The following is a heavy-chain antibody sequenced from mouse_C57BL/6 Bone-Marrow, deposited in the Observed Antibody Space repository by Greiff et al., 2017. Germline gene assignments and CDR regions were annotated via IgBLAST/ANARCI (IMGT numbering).Heavy chain of an antibody. CDR2: INPNNGGT. D-gene: IGHD2-3*01. V-gene: IGHV1-22*01. CDR1: GYTFTDYN. CDR3: ARKGGLLRSVDY. J-gene: IGHJ2*01. Sequence: EVQLQQSGPELVKPGASVKMSCKASGYTFTDYNMHWVKQSHGKSLEWIGYINPNNGGTSYNQKFKGKATLTVNKSSSPAYMELRSLTSEDSAVYYCARKGGLLRSVDYWGQGTTLTVSS.